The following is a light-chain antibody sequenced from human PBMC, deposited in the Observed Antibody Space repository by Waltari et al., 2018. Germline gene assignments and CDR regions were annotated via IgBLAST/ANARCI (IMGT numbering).Light chain of an antibody. CDR2: GAS. CDR3: QQYNNWPPYT. CDR1: QSVSSN. V-gene: IGKV3-15*01. Sequence: EIVMTQSPATLPVSPGERAPLSCRASQSVSSNLAWYQQKPGQAPRLLIYGASTRATGIPARFSGSGSGTEFTLTISSMQSEDFAVYYCQQYNNWPPYTFGQGTKLEIK. J-gene: IGKJ2*01.